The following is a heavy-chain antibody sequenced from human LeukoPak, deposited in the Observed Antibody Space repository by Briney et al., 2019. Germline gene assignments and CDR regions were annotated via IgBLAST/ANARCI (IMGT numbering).Heavy chain of an antibody. CDR1: GFTFSSYW. CDR3: ARACIAAAPKHWFDP. D-gene: IGHD6-13*01. J-gene: IGHJ5*02. CDR2: INSDGCST. V-gene: IGHV3-74*01. Sequence: GGSLRLSCAASGFTFSSYWMHWVRQAPGKGLVWVSRINSDGCSTSYADSVKGRFTISRDNAKNTLYLQMNSLRAEDTAVYYCARACIAAAPKHWFDPWGQGTLVTVSS.